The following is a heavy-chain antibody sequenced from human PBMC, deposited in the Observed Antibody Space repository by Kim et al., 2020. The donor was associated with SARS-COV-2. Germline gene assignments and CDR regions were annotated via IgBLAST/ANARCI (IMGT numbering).Heavy chain of an antibody. Sequence: SETLSLTCTVSGGSIMTTAHYWGWIRQPPGKGLEWIGSIYYTGSTYYNPSLNSGVTISIDTSNNQFSLKLTSVTSANTAVYYCARVATPGYDAFNVWGQGTMVTVSS. CDR2: IYYTGST. D-gene: IGHD5-12*01. CDR1: GGSIMTTAHY. J-gene: IGHJ3*01. V-gene: IGHV4-39*01. CDR3: ARVATPGYDAFNV.